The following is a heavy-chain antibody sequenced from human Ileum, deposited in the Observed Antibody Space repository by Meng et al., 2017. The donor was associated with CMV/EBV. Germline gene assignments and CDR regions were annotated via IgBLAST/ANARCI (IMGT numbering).Heavy chain of an antibody. D-gene: IGHD2-21*01. J-gene: IGHJ4*02. CDR1: GGSISSSSYY. CDR3: ARPYCGGDCDSGPRYFFDS. Sequence: GSLRLSCTVSGGSISSSSYYWGWIRQPPGKGLEWIGSIYYSGSTYYNPSLKSRVTISVDTSKNQFSLKLSSVTAADTAVYYCARPYCGGDCDSGPRYFFDSWGQGTLVTVSS. V-gene: IGHV4-39*07. CDR2: IYYSGST.